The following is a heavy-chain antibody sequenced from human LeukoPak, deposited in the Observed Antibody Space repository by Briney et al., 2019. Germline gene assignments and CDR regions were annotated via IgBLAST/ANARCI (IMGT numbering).Heavy chain of an antibody. V-gene: IGHV1-8*01. D-gene: IGHD3-22*01. CDR1: GYTFTSYD. CDR3: ARGVYDSSGYYFDY. CDR2: MNPNSGNT. J-gene: IGHJ4*02. Sequence: ASVKVSCKASGYTFTSYDINWVRQATGQGLEWMGWMNPNSGNTGYAQKFQGRVTMTRNTSISTAYMELSTLRSEDTAVYYCARGVYDSSGYYFDYWGQGTLVTVSS.